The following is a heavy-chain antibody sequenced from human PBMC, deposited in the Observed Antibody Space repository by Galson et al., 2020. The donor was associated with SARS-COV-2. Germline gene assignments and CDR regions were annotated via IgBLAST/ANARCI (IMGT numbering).Heavy chain of an antibody. CDR3: ARGAYGAVAVPLDY. J-gene: IGHJ4*02. V-gene: IGHV1-3*01. Sequence: ASVKVSCRASGYTFTTYAIHWVRQDPGQRLEWMGWINAGNGNTKYSQKFQGRVTITRDTSASTAYMELSSLRSEDTAVYYCARGAYGAVAVPLDYWGPGTLVTVSS. CDR1: GYTFTTYA. CDR2: INAGNGNT. D-gene: IGHD6-19*01.